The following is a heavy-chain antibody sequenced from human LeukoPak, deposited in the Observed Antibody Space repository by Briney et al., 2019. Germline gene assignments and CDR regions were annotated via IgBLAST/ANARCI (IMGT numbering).Heavy chain of an antibody. J-gene: IGHJ3*02. D-gene: IGHD3-22*01. CDR1: GGSISSSSYY. CDR3: ASYDSSGYYYRLDAFDI. V-gene: IGHV4-39*01. Sequence: PSETLSLTCTVSGGSISSSSYYWGWIRQPPGKGLEWIGSIYYSGSTYYNPSLKSRVTISVDTSKNQFSPKLSSVTAADTAVYYCASYDSSGYYYRLDAFDIWGQGTMVTVSS. CDR2: IYYSGST.